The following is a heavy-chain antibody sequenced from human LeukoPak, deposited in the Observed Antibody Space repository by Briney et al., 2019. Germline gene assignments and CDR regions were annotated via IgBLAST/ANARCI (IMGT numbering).Heavy chain of an antibody. CDR2: ISWDGGST. Sequence: GGSLRLSCAASGFTFDDYAMHWVRQAPGKGLEWVSLISWDGGSTYYADSVKGRFTISRDNAKNSLYLQMNSLRAEDTAVYYCARDSGGYFDRNHFGYWGQGTLVTVSS. CDR3: ARDSGGYFDRNHFGY. J-gene: IGHJ4*02. CDR1: GFTFDDYA. V-gene: IGHV3-43D*03. D-gene: IGHD3-9*01.